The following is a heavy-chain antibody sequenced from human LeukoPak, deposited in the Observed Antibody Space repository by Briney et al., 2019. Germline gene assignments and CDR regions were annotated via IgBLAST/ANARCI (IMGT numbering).Heavy chain of an antibody. Sequence: NTSETLSLTCTVSGGSISSYYWSWIRKPPGKGLEWTGYVYYSESTNYNPSLKSRVTILVDTSKNYFSLKMSYVTVSQRSVYYCARHLYYYDSSGYYRPDWYFDLWGRGALVTVSS. CDR2: VYYSEST. CDR3: ARHLYYYDSSGYYRPDWYFDL. D-gene: IGHD3-22*01. V-gene: IGHV4-59*08. CDR1: GGSISSYY. J-gene: IGHJ2*01.